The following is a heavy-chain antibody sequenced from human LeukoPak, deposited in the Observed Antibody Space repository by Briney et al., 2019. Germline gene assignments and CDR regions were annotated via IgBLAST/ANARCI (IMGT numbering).Heavy chain of an antibody. CDR1: GYTFTGYY. J-gene: IGHJ4*02. CDR2: INPNSGGT. D-gene: IGHD5-12*01. Sequence: GASVKVSCKASGYTFTGYYMHWVRQAPGQGLEWMGWINPNSGGTNYAQKFQGRVTMTTDTSTSTAYMELRSLRSDDTAVYYCARYHDYGYWGQGTLVTVSS. V-gene: IGHV1-2*02. CDR3: ARYHDYGY.